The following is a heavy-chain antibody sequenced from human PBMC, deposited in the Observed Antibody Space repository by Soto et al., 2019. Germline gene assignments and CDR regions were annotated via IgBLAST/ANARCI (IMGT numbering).Heavy chain of an antibody. CDR3: ASILYGDYEVFDY. Sequence: PSETLSLTCSVSGASISSYYWSWIRQPPGKGLEWLAYIYYSGSTSYNPSLKSRVSISLDTSMNQFSLKLSSVTAADTAVYYCASILYGDYEVFDYWGQGTLVTVSS. D-gene: IGHD4-17*01. CDR2: IYYSGST. V-gene: IGHV4-59*12. CDR1: GASISSYY. J-gene: IGHJ4*02.